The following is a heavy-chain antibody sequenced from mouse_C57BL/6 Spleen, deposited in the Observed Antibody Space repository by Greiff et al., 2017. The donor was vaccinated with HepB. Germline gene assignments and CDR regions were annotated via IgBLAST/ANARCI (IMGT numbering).Heavy chain of an antibody. CDR2: INYDGSST. CDR1: GFTFSDYY. Sequence: EVQLVESEGGLVQPGSSMKLSCTASGFTFSDYYMAWVRQVPEKGLEWVANINYDGSSTYYLDSLKSRFIISRDNAKNILYLQMSSLKSEDTATYYCARVGGYPDYWGQGTTLTVSS. V-gene: IGHV5-16*01. CDR3: ARVGGYPDY. J-gene: IGHJ2*01. D-gene: IGHD1-1*02.